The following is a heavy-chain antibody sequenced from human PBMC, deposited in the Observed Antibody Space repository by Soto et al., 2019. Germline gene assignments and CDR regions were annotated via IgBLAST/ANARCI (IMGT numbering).Heavy chain of an antibody. Sequence: PLQTLSLPCAISGDSVSSNTAAWNWIRSSPSRGLGWLGRTYYRSNWRHDYAVSVKSRITVNPDTSKNHFSLQLNSVTPDDTAVYYCARGVAGTGFDLWGQGTLVTVSS. J-gene: IGHJ4*02. D-gene: IGHD6-19*01. CDR3: ARGVAGTGFDL. V-gene: IGHV6-1*01. CDR1: GDSVSSNTAA. CDR2: TYYRSNWRH.